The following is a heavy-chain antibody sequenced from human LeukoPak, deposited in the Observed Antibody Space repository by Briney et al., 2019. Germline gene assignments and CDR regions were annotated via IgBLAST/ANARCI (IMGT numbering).Heavy chain of an antibody. CDR1: GFNYSSYT. Sequence: GGSLRLSCAASGFNYSSYTMNWVRQAPGMGLEWLSYISASRGITYYADSVKGRFTISRDNAKNSLYLQMNSLRAEDTAVYYCARERGNSGSYDYWGQGTLVTVSS. CDR3: ARERGNSGSYDY. CDR2: ISASRGIT. V-gene: IGHV3-48*01. J-gene: IGHJ4*02. D-gene: IGHD1-26*01.